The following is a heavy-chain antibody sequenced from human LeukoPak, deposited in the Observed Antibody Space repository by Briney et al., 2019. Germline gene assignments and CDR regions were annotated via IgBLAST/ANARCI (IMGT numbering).Heavy chain of an antibody. J-gene: IGHJ4*02. D-gene: IGHD2-2*01. CDR1: GFTFSSYS. CDR3: ARAGLYSTSGLEY. Sequence: PGGSLRLSCAASGFTFSSYSMNWVRQAPGKGLEWVSSISSSSSYIYYADSVKGRFTISRDNAQNTVFLQMNSLRVEDTAVYYCARAGLYSTSGLEYWGQGALVTVSS. V-gene: IGHV3-21*01. CDR2: ISSSSSYI.